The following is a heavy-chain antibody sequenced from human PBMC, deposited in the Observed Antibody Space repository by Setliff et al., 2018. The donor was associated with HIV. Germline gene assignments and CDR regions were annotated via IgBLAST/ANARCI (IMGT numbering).Heavy chain of an antibody. CDR2: IYYSGST. CDR1: GGSISSGGYY. Sequence: SETLSLTCTVSGGSISSGGYYWNWIRQHPGKGLEWIGYIYYSGSTYYNPSLKSRLTISIDTSKNHFSLKLSSVTAADTAVYYCARARVRPSPQYYFDYWGQGALVTVS. J-gene: IGHJ4*02. CDR3: ARARVRPSPQYYFDY. V-gene: IGHV4-31*03.